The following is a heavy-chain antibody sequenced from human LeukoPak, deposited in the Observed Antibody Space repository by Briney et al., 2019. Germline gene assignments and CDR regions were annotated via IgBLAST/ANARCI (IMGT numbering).Heavy chain of an antibody. Sequence: SVKVSCKASGGTFSSYAISWVRQAPGQGLEWMGGIIPIFGTANYAQKFQGRVTITADKSTSTAYMELSSLRSEDTAVYYCARDVCGGSCYYFDYWGQGTLVTVSS. J-gene: IGHJ4*02. CDR2: IIPIFGTA. CDR1: GGTFSSYA. V-gene: IGHV1-69*06. D-gene: IGHD2-15*01. CDR3: ARDVCGGSCYYFDY.